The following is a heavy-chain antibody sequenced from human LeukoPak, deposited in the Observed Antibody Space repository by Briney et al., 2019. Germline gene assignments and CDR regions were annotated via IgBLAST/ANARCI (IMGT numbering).Heavy chain of an antibody. CDR1: GGSISSYY. CDR3: ARSVVTLYWYFDL. J-gene: IGHJ2*01. CDR2: IYYSGST. D-gene: IGHD4-23*01. Sequence: TTSETLSLTCTVSGGSISSYYWSWIRQPPGKGLEWIGYIYYSGSTNYNPSLKSRVTISLDTSKNQFSLKLSSVTTADTAVYYCARSVVTLYWYFDLWGRGTLVTVSS. V-gene: IGHV4-59*01.